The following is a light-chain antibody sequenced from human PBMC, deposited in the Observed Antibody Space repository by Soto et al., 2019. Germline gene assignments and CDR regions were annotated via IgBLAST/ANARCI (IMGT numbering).Light chain of an antibody. CDR3: SSYADNNRGV. CDR1: SSDVGGYNY. CDR2: EVN. Sequence: QSVLTQPPSASGSPGQSVTISCTGTSSDVGGYNYVSWYQQHPGKAPKLMIYEVNKRPSGVPDRFSGSKSGNTASLTVSGLQAEDEADYYCSSYADNNRGVFGGGTKVTVL. J-gene: IGLJ3*02. V-gene: IGLV2-8*01.